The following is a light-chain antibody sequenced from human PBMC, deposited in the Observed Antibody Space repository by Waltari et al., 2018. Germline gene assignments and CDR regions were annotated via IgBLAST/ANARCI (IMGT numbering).Light chain of an antibody. V-gene: IGKV3-20*01. J-gene: IGKJ1*01. Sequence: IVLTQSPGTLSLSPGERATLSCRASQSVSKYLAWYQQRPGQAPRLLLYAAPTRATGIPDRFSGSGFGTDFSLTISRLEPEDCAVYYCQNHERLPATFGQGTKVEIK. CDR2: AAP. CDR3: QNHERLPAT. CDR1: QSVSKY.